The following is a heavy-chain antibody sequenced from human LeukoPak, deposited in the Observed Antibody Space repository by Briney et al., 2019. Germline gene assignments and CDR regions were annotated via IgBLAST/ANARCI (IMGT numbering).Heavy chain of an antibody. J-gene: IGHJ4*02. D-gene: IGHD2-2*01. CDR2: ISAYNGNT. V-gene: IGHV1-18*01. CDR3: ARQAACSSIRCPIDY. CDR1: GYTYTTYG. Sequence: ASVKVSCKASGYTYTTYGITWVRQAPGQGLEWMGWISAYNGNTNYAQKFQGRLTITTDTTTRTAYMELRSLRFDDTAVYYFARQAACSSIRCPIDYWGQGTLVTVSS.